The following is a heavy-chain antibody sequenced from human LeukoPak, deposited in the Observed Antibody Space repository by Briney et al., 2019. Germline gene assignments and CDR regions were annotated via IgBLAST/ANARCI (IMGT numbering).Heavy chain of an antibody. V-gene: IGHV1-69*13. D-gene: IGHD2/OR15-2a*01. CDR1: GGTFSSYA. Sequence: APVKVSCKASGGTFSSYAISWVRQAPGQGLEWMGGIIPIFGTANYAQKFQGRVTITADESTSTAYMELSSLRSEDTAVYYCARGGGFYGGPGAFDIWGQGTMVTVSS. CDR3: ARGGGFYGGPGAFDI. CDR2: IIPIFGTA. J-gene: IGHJ3*02.